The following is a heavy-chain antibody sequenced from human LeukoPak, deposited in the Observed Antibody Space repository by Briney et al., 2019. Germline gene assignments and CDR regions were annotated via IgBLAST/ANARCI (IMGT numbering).Heavy chain of an antibody. CDR1: GFTFSSYG. J-gene: IGHJ4*02. CDR2: IWYDGSNK. D-gene: IGHD5-24*01. Sequence: GGSLRLSCAASGFTFSSYGMHWVRQAPGKGLEWVAAIWYDGSNKYYADSAKGRFIISRDNSKNTVYLEMNGLRAEDTAVYYCAVDVAAINTRFHYWGQGTLVTVSS. V-gene: IGHV3-33*01. CDR3: AVDVAAINTRFHY.